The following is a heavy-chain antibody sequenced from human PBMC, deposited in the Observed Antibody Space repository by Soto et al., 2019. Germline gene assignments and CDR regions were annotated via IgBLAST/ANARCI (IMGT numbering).Heavy chain of an antibody. CDR3: AANYYDSSGYLYDAFDI. V-gene: IGHV3-23*01. Sequence: GGSLRLSCAASGFTFSSYAMSWVRQAPGKGLEWVSAISGSGGSTYYADSVKGRFTISRDNSKNTLYLQMNSLRAEDTAVYYCAANYYDSSGYLYDAFDIWGQGTMVTVSS. CDR1: GFTFSSYA. D-gene: IGHD3-22*01. CDR2: ISGSGGST. J-gene: IGHJ3*02.